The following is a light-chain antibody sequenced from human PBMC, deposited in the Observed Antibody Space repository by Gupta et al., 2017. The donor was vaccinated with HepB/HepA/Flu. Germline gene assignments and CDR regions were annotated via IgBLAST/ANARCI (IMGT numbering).Light chain of an antibody. J-gene: IGKJ3*01. CDR3: QHYGSSPFT. CDR1: QRVSSSY. CDR2: GAS. Sequence: EIVLTQSPGTLSLSPGERATLSCKASQRVSSSYLTWYQQKPGQAHRLLIYGASSRATGIPDRFSGSGSGTELTLTISRLEPEDFAVYYCQHYGSSPFTFGPGTKVDIK. V-gene: IGKV3-20*01.